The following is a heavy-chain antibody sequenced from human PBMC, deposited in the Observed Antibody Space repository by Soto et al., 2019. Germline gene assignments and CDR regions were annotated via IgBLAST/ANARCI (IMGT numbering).Heavy chain of an antibody. Sequence: QVQLQESGPGLVKPSQTLSLTCTVSGGSISCGGYYWSWIRQHPGKGLEWIGYIYYSGSTYYNPSLKSRVTISVDTSKNQFSLKLSSVTAADTAVYYCARESTGGSAFDPWGQGTLVTVSS. CDR1: GGSISCGGYY. CDR3: ARESTGGSAFDP. D-gene: IGHD3-10*01. CDR2: IYYSGST. V-gene: IGHV4-31*03. J-gene: IGHJ5*02.